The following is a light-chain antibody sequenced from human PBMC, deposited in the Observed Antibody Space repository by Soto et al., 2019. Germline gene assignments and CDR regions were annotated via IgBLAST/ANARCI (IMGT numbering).Light chain of an antibody. V-gene: IGKV3D-15*01. Sequence: EIMMTQSPATLSVSPGERATLSCRASQGVSSNLAWYQQKPGQAPRLLMYGASTRATGIPARFSGSGSGTEFTLTISSLQSEDFAVYYCQQYNNWPPWTFGQGTKVEIK. CDR3: QQYNNWPPWT. CDR1: QGVSSN. J-gene: IGKJ1*01. CDR2: GAS.